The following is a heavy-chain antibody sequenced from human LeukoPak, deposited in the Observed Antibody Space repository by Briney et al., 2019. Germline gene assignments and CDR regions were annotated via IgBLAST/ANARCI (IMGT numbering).Heavy chain of an antibody. CDR1: GFTLSSYA. CDR2: ISADGTEK. D-gene: IGHD3-3*01. Sequence: GGSLRLSCVASGFTLSSYALHWLHQAPGKGLEWVAVISADGTEKYYADSVKGRFTMSRDNSQNTLYLQMNSLRTEDTAVYYCAKNFFHFDSWGQGTLVTVSS. CDR3: AKNFFHFDS. V-gene: IGHV3-30-3*02. J-gene: IGHJ4*02.